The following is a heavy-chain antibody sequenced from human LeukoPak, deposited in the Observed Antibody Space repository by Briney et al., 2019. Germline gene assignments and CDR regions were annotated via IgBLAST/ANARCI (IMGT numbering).Heavy chain of an antibody. J-gene: IGHJ4*02. CDR1: GFTFSGYW. V-gene: IGHV3-74*01. CDR3: ARDGDWVGGTLDY. D-gene: IGHD1-26*01. Sequence: HGGSLRLSCAGTGFTFSGYWMQWVRQAPGKGLVWVSRIKSDGTGTTYADSVKGRFTISRDNAKNTLYLQMNSLRAEDTAVYYCARDGDWVGGTLDYWGQGTLVTVSS. CDR2: IKSDGTGT.